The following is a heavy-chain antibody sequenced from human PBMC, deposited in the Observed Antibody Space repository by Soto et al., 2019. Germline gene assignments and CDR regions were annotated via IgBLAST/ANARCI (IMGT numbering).Heavy chain of an antibody. CDR1: GGSISSGDFY. Sequence: SETLSLTCTVSGGSISSGDFYWSWIRQPPGKGLELIGNIYYSRSTYYNPSLRSRAIMSVDTSQYQFSLELSSLTAADTAVYFCARAADFSDRFDYWGQGALVTVSS. D-gene: IGHD4-17*01. J-gene: IGHJ4*02. V-gene: IGHV4-30-4*01. CDR3: ARAADFSDRFDY. CDR2: IYYSRST.